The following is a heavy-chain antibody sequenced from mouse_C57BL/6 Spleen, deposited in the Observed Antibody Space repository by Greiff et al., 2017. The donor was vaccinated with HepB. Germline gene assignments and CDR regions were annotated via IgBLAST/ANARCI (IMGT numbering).Heavy chain of an antibody. D-gene: IGHD1-1*01. CDR3: ARRRTTVVAEYYAMDY. CDR1: GYTFTSYW. CDR2: IDPSDSET. V-gene: IGHV1-52*01. J-gene: IGHJ4*01. Sequence: VQLQQPGAELVRPGSSVKLSCKASGYTFTSYWMHWVKQRPIQGLEWIGNIDPSDSETHYNQKFKDKATLTVDKSSSTAYMQLSSLTSEDTAVYYCARRRTTVVAEYYAMDYWGQGTSVTVSS.